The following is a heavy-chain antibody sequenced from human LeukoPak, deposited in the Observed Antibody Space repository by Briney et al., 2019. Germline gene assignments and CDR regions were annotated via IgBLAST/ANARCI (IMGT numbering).Heavy chain of an antibody. CDR3: TRGKYYYGSGSYYKTHAYSAMDV. D-gene: IGHD3-10*01. V-gene: IGHV4-34*01. CDR2: INHGGRT. J-gene: IGHJ6*02. Sequence: PSETLSLTCAVYGGSFSGYDWSWSRHRPGKGLELVREINHGGRTNSNPSINSRVTISVDTSTNQFSLKLSSVTASATAVYYCTRGKYYYGSGSYYKTHAYSAMDVCGHGTPVTASS. CDR1: GGSFSGYD.